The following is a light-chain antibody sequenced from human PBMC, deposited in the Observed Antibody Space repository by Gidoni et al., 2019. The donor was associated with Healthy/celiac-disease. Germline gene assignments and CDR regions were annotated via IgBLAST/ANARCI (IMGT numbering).Light chain of an antibody. CDR1: QSVSSSY. Sequence: DIGLTQSAGARSLSPGERATLSCRASQSVSSSYLAWYPKKPGQAPRLLISGASCRAPGIPDRFSGRGPGTDFTLPTSRLAPEDCAVYYCQQYGSSTNTFXQXTKLXIK. CDR2: GAS. V-gene: IGKV3-20*01. J-gene: IGKJ2*01. CDR3: QQYGSSTNT.